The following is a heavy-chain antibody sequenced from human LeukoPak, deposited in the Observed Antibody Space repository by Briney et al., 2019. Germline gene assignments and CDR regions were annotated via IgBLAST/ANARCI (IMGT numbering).Heavy chain of an antibody. J-gene: IGHJ4*02. D-gene: IGHD3-3*01. CDR3: TLYYDFWSGLYYFDY. Sequence: GGSLRLSCTASGCTFGDYAMSWVRQAPGKGLEWVGFIRSKAYGGTTEYAASVKGRFTISRDDSKSIAYLQMNSLKTEDTAVYYCTLYYDFWSGLYYFDYWGQGTLVTVSS. CDR2: IRSKAYGGTT. CDR1: GCTFGDYA. V-gene: IGHV3-49*04.